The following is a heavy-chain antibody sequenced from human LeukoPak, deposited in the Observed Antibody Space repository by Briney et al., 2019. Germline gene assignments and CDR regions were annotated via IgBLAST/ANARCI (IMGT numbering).Heavy chain of an antibody. Sequence: ASVKVSCKAFGYTFTGYWMHWVRQAPGQGPEWMGVISPSGGSTIYAQKFKGRVTLTRDMSTSTDYLELSSLRSDDTAVYYCARWGNNGYLGVDYWGQGTLVTVSS. CDR2: ISPSGGST. CDR1: GYTFTGYW. D-gene: IGHD2-8*01. CDR3: ARWGNNGYLGVDY. J-gene: IGHJ4*02. V-gene: IGHV1-46*01.